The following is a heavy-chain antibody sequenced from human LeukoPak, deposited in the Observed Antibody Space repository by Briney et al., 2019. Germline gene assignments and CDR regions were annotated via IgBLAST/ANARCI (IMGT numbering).Heavy chain of an antibody. Sequence: KPSETLSLTCAVYGASFSGYYWSWIRQPPGKGLEWIGEINHSGSTNYNPSLKSRVTISVDTSKNQFSLKLNSVTAAETAVYYCARGDYRYGYNYWGRGTLVTVSS. CDR3: ARGDYRYGYNY. V-gene: IGHV4-34*01. CDR2: INHSGST. J-gene: IGHJ4*02. D-gene: IGHD5-18*01. CDR1: GASFSGYY.